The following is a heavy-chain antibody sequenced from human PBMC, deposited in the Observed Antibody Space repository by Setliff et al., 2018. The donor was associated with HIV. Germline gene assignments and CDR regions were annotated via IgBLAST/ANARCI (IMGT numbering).Heavy chain of an antibody. D-gene: IGHD3-10*01. CDR1: GGIFSRFA. V-gene: IGHV1-69*13. J-gene: IGHJ4*02. CDR2: IIPIFGTP. Sequence: SVKVSCKASGGIFSRFAFSWVRQAPGQGLEWMGGIIPIFGTPNYAQKFQGRVTITADESTNTAYMELISLRSEDTGMYYCATGESRVYSYGPRNYWGQGTLVTVSS. CDR3: ATGESRVYSYGPRNY.